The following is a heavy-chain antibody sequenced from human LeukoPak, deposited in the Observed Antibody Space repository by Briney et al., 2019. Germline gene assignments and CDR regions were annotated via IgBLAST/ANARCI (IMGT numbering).Heavy chain of an antibody. J-gene: IGHJ4*02. V-gene: IGHV3-30*04. CDR2: IIYDGSNK. CDR3: VKDHLNKAAPRWFDY. CDR1: GFDFSSYA. D-gene: IGHD1/OR15-1a*01. Sequence: GGSLRLSCAASGFDFSSYAMHWVRRAPGKGLEWMAVIIYDGSNKNYADSVKGRFTISRDNSKNTLYLQMNSLRAEDTAVYYCVKDHLNKAAPRWFDYWGQGTLVTVSS.